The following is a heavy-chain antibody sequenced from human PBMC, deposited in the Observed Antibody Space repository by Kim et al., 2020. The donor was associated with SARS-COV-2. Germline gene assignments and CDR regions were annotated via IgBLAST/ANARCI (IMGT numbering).Heavy chain of an antibody. CDR2: ISSNGGST. Sequence: GGSLRLSCSASGFTFSSYAMHWVRQAPGKGLEYVSAISSNGGSTYYADSVKGRFTISRDNSKNTLYLQMSSLRAEDTAVYYCVKDKWLRLLGQAGFDYWGQGTLVTVSS. J-gene: IGHJ4*02. V-gene: IGHV3-64D*09. CDR3: VKDKWLRLLGQAGFDY. CDR1: GFTFSSYA. D-gene: IGHD5-12*01.